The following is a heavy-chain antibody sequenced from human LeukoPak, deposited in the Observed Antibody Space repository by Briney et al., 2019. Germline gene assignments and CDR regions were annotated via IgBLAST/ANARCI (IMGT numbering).Heavy chain of an antibody. Sequence: GASVKVSCTASGYTFTSYGISWVRQSTGQRLEWMGWISAYIGNTNYAQNLQGRVTMTTDTSTSTAYMELRSLRSDDTAVYYCTRDGDPENYVWGSYPPAFYDYWGQGTLVTVSS. J-gene: IGHJ4*02. D-gene: IGHD3-16*02. CDR1: GYTFTSYG. V-gene: IGHV1-18*01. CDR3: TRDGDPENYVWGSYPPAFYDY. CDR2: ISAYIGNT.